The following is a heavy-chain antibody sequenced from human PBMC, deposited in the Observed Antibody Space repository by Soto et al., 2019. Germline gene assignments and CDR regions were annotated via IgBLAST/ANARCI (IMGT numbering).Heavy chain of an antibody. J-gene: IGHJ4*02. CDR2: INAGNGNT. CDR1: GYTFTSYA. V-gene: IGHV1-3*01. CDR3: ARGLGGPGSYSDY. Sequence: QVQLVQSGAEVKKPGASVKVSCKASGYTFTSYAIHWVRQAPGQRLEWMGWINAGNGNTKYSQKFHGRVTITRDTSASTAYMELSSLRFEDMTVYYCARGLGGPGSYSDYWGQGTLVTVSS. D-gene: IGHD3-10*01.